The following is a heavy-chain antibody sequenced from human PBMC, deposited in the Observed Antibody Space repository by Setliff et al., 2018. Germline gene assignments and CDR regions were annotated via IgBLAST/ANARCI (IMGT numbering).Heavy chain of an antibody. Sequence: GGSLRLSCAASGFAFSTYAMHWVRQAPGKGLEWVAIIWYDGTNKYYADSVKGRFTISRDNSKNTLYLQMNSLRPEDTAVYHCAKDPKYRGVWPHPAYFDYWGQGALVTVSS. CDR2: IWYDGTNK. J-gene: IGHJ4*02. V-gene: IGHV3-30*02. D-gene: IGHD6-6*01. CDR1: GFAFSTYA. CDR3: AKDPKYRGVWPHPAYFDY.